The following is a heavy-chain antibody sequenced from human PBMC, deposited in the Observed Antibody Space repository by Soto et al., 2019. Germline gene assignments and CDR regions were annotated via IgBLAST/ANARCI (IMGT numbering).Heavy chain of an antibody. V-gene: IGHV4-61*08. Sequence: SETLSLTCTVSGGTVSSGGYYWSWIRQPPGKGLEWIGYISSRGSANYNPSLKSRVTISVDTSKNQFSLKLTSVTAADTAVYYGSIAGNYRYFDAWGQGTLVTVSS. D-gene: IGHD1-7*01. CDR3: SIAGNYRYFDA. CDR2: ISSRGSA. J-gene: IGHJ5*02. CDR1: GGTVSSGGYY.